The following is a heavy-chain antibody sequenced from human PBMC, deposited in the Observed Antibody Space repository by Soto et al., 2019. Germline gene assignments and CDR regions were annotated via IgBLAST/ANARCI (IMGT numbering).Heavy chain of an antibody. CDR2: ISRGGRYT. V-gene: IGHV3-23*01. CDR1: AFVFSEYA. J-gene: IGHJ4*02. Sequence: EVHLLESGGDLVQPGGSLRLSCVASAFVFSEYAMSWVRQAPGKGLEWVSTISRGGRYTHYADSVKGRFTISRDNSKNTLDLQMYSLRDEDTAVYYCAQDPSTGYADRWGQGTLVTVSS. D-gene: IGHD3-9*01. CDR3: AQDPSTGYADR.